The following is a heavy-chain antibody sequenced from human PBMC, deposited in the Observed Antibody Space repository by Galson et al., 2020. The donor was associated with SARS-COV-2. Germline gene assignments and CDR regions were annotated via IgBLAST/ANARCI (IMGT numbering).Heavy chain of an antibody. D-gene: IGHD2-21*02. CDR1: DNTFRTYG. Sequence: GETLRLSCAASDNTFRTYGRHWVRQAPGTGLEWVAVISYDGSNKYYADSVKGRFTISRDNSKNTLYLQMNSLRAEDTAVYYCAKAGGGLYCGGDCYLAYMDVWGQVTTVTVSS. CDR3: AKAGGGLYCGGDCYLAYMDV. CDR2: ISYDGSNK. V-gene: IGHV3-30*18. J-gene: IGHJ6*03.